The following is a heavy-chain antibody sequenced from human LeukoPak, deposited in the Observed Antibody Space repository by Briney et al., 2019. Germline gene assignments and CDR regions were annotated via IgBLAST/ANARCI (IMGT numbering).Heavy chain of an antibody. Sequence: GGSLRLSCAASGFSFSSDAMHWVRQAPGKGLEWVAVIWYDGSNKYYADSVKGRFTISRDNSKNTLYLQMNSLRAEDTAVYYCTRGYSSGWSRYFDYWGRGTLVTVSS. J-gene: IGHJ4*02. CDR2: IWYDGSNK. D-gene: IGHD6-19*01. V-gene: IGHV3-33*01. CDR1: GFSFSSDA. CDR3: TRGYSSGWSRYFDY.